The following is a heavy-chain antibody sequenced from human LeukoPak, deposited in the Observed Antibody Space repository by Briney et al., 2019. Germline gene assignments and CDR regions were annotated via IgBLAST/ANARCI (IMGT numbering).Heavy chain of an antibody. J-gene: IGHJ4*02. CDR2: ISDSGST. CDR3: ARGGGTTFYYFDF. V-gene: IGHV4-59*01. D-gene: IGHD1-1*01. Sequence: PSETLSLTCTVSGGSISSYYWTWTRQPPGKGLEWLGYISDSGSTDYNPSLRSRVTMSVDTSRNQFSLKLSSLTAADTAMYYCARGGGTTFYYFDFWGQGALVTVSS. CDR1: GGSISSYY.